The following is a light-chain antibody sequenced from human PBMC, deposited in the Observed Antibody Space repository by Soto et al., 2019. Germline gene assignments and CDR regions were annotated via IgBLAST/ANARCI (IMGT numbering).Light chain of an antibody. CDR1: ETLVHSDGHTY. Sequence: EIVMTQTPLSSPVTLGQPASISCRSSETLVHSDGHTYLSWLQQRPGQPPRLLIHKISNRCSGVQDRFSGSGAGTECPLKIRRVGAEDVGVYYCLQVRHLPWTFSQGTKVDSK. CDR2: KIS. CDR3: LQVRHLPWT. V-gene: IGKV2-24*01. J-gene: IGKJ1*01.